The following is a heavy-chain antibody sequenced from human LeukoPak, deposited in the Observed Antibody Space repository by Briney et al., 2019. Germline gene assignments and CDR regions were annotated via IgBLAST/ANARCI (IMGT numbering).Heavy chain of an antibody. V-gene: IGHV5-51*01. CDR3: ARPDVDTAVGPEIYYFDF. J-gene: IGHJ4*02. D-gene: IGHD5-18*01. Sequence: GESLKISCKGSGYSFTSYWIGWVRQVPGKGLEWMGIIYPGDSDTRYSPSFQGQVTISADKSISTAYLQWSSLKASDTAMYSCARPDVDTAVGPEIYYFDFWGQGTLVTVSS. CDR1: GYSFTSYW. CDR2: IYPGDSDT.